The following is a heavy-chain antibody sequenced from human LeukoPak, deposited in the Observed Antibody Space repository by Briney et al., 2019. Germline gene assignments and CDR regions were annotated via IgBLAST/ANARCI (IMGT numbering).Heavy chain of an antibody. D-gene: IGHD2-21*02. Sequence: SVKVSCKASGGTFSSYAISWVRQAPGQGLEWMGRIIPIFGTANYAQKFQGRVTITTDESTSTAYMELSSLRSEDTAVYCCASQHCGGDCYSEFDYWGQGTLVTVSS. CDR2: IIPIFGTA. V-gene: IGHV1-69*05. CDR3: ASQHCGGDCYSEFDY. CDR1: GGTFSSYA. J-gene: IGHJ4*02.